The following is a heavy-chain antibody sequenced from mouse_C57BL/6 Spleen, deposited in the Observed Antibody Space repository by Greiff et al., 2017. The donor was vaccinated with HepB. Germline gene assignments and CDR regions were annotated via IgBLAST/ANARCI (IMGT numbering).Heavy chain of an antibody. CDR1: GYSITSDY. Sequence: EVKLVESGPGLAKPSQTLSLTCSVTGYSITSDYWNWIRKFPGNKLEYMGYISYSGSTYYNPSLKSRISITRDTSKNQYYLQLNSVTTEDTATYYCARLSYSLRDAMDYWGQGTSVTVSS. J-gene: IGHJ4*01. CDR3: ARLSYSLRDAMDY. D-gene: IGHD2-12*01. CDR2: ISYSGST. V-gene: IGHV3-8*01.